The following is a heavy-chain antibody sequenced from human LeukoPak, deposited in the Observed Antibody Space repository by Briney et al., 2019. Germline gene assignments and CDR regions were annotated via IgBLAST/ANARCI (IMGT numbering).Heavy chain of an antibody. CDR1: GFAFDDYA. V-gene: IGHV3-9*01. Sequence: GGSLRLSCAASGFAFDDYAMHWVRQAPGKGLEWVSGINWNSGSIGYADSVKGRFTISRDNAKNSLYLQMNSLRAEDTALYFCAKARGYSSSSDIDYWGQGTLVTVSS. J-gene: IGHJ4*02. CDR3: AKARGYSSSSDIDY. CDR2: INWNSGSI. D-gene: IGHD6-6*01.